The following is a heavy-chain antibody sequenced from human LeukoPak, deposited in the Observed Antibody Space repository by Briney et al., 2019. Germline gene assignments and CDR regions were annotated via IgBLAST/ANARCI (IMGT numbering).Heavy chain of an antibody. V-gene: IGHV6-1*01. Sequence: SQTLSLTFAISGDSVSSNSAAWTWIRQSPSRGLEWLGRTYYRSKWYNDYAVSVKSRVTINPDTSKNQFSLQLNSVTPEDTAVYYCARTRATFSWFDPWGQGTLVTVSS. J-gene: IGHJ5*02. CDR3: ARTRATFSWFDP. CDR2: TYYRSKWYN. CDR1: GDSVSSNSAA. D-gene: IGHD5-12*01.